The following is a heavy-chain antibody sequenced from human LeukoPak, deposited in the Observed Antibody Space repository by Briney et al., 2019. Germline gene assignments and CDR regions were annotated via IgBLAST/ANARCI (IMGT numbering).Heavy chain of an antibody. CDR2: IYTSGST. Sequence: SQTLSLTCTVSGGSISSGSYYWSWIRQPAGKGLEWIGRIYTSGSTNYNPSLKSRVTISVDTSKDQFSLKLSSVTAADTAVYYCAREEYDFWSGYQVYWGQGTLVTVSS. D-gene: IGHD3-3*01. CDR3: AREEYDFWSGYQVY. J-gene: IGHJ4*02. V-gene: IGHV4-61*02. CDR1: GGSISSGSYY.